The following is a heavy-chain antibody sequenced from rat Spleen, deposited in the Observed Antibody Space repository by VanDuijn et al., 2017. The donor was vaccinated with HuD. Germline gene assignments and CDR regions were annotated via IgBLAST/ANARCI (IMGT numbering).Heavy chain of an antibody. CDR1: GFIFSDYH. Sequence: EVQLVESGGGLVQPGRSLKISCAASGFIFSDYHLAWVRQAPTKGLEWVATIIYDGSRTYYRDSLKGRFTISRDKTESTLYLQMHRLRSEDTANYYCGKDMNYDSTYPFDVMGAWGQGASVTVSS. CDR3: GKDMNYDSTYPFDVMGA. V-gene: IGHV5-7*01. D-gene: IGHD1-2*01. J-gene: IGHJ4*01. CDR2: IIYDGSRT.